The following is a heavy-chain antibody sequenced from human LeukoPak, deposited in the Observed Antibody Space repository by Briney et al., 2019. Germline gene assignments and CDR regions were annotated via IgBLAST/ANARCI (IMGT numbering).Heavy chain of an antibody. Sequence: SETLSLTCTVSGGSISSYYWSWIRQPPGKGLECIGYIYYSGSTNYNPSLKSRVTISVDTSKNQFSLKLSSVTAADTAVYYCARAKNFWSCYFGAFDIWGQGTMVTVSS. CDR1: GGSISSYY. J-gene: IGHJ3*02. CDR2: IYYSGST. CDR3: ARAKNFWSCYFGAFDI. V-gene: IGHV4-59*01. D-gene: IGHD3-3*01.